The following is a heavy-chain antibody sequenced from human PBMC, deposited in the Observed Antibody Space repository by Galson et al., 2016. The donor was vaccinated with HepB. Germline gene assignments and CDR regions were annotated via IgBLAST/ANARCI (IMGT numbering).Heavy chain of an antibody. D-gene: IGHD2-15*01. J-gene: IGHJ6*02. CDR1: GFTFKYHA. Sequence: SLRLSCAASGFTFKYHAMSWVRQAPGSGLEWVAVISDGGTAHYADSVKGRFTISRDNTKNSLYLQMNSLRAEDTAVYYCARDPGRYCSGGFCYSNPDYNGMDVWGQGTMVTVSS. V-gene: IGHV3-23*01. CDR3: ARDPGRYCSGGFCYSNPDYNGMDV. CDR2: ISDGGTA.